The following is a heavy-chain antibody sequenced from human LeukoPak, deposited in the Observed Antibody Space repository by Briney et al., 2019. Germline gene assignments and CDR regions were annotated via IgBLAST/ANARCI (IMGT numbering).Heavy chain of an antibody. CDR3: ARDLGNGYLQRSFDY. CDR2: SNPNSGGT. Sequence: ASVKVSCKASGYTFTGYYMHWVRQAPGQGLEGMGGSNPNSGGTNYAQKFQGRVNMTRDTTISTAYMELSRLRSDDTAVYYCARDLGNGYLQRSFDYWGQGALVTVSS. V-gene: IGHV1-2*02. J-gene: IGHJ4*02. D-gene: IGHD5-24*01. CDR1: GYTFTGYY.